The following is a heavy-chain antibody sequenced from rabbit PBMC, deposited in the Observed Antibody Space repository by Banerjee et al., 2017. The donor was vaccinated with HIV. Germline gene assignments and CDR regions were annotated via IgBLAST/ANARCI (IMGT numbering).Heavy chain of an antibody. J-gene: IGHJ4*01. Sequence: QEQLVESGGGLVQPGGSLKLSCKASGLDFSSYSMSWVRQAPGKGLEWIGYIDPIFGSTYYASWVNGRFTISKTSSTTVTLQMTSLTAADTATYFCARDMDYAYGSAIDLNLWGQGTLVTVS. CDR3: ARDMDYAYGSAIDLNL. CDR2: IDPIFGST. V-gene: IGHV1S45*01. CDR1: GLDFSSYS. D-gene: IGHD6-1*01.